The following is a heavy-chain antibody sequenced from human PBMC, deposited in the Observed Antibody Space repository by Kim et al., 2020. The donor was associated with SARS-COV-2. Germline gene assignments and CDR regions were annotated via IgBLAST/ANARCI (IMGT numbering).Heavy chain of an antibody. CDR2: ISRSSSYI. J-gene: IGHJ1*01. CDR1: GFTFSSYS. Sequence: GGSLRLSCAASGFTFSSYSMNWVRQAPGKGLEWVSSISRSSSYIYYADSVKGRFTISRDNAKNSLYLQMNSLRAEDTAVYYCARDRADCGGDCYFWGQGTLVSVSS. CDR3: ARDRADCGGDCYF. D-gene: IGHD2-21*02. V-gene: IGHV3-21*01.